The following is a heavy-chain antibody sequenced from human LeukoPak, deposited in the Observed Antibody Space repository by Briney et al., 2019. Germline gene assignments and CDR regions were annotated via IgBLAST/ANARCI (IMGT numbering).Heavy chain of an antibody. CDR3: ARLSAYYYGSYFYYYMDV. J-gene: IGHJ6*03. V-gene: IGHV3-48*03. Sequence: GGSLILSCAASGFTFSSYEMNWVRQAPGKGLQWVSFIISSGGTIYYADSVKGRFTISRDNAKKSVYLHMSSLRAEDTALYYCARLSAYYYGSYFYYYMDVWGKGTTVTVSS. D-gene: IGHD3-10*01. CDR2: IISSGGTI. CDR1: GFTFSSYE.